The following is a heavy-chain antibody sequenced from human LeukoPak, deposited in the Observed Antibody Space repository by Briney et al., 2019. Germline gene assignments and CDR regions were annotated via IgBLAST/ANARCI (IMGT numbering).Heavy chain of an antibody. V-gene: IGHV1-8*02. Sequence: ASVKVSCKASGYTFTSYGINWVRQATGQGLEWMGWMNPNSGNTGYAQKFQGRVTMTRNTSISTAYMELSSLRSEDTAVYYCARSSYYYDSSGYNWFDPGGQGTLVTVPS. D-gene: IGHD3-22*01. CDR1: GYTFTSYG. J-gene: IGHJ5*02. CDR2: MNPNSGNT. CDR3: ARSSYYYDSSGYNWFDP.